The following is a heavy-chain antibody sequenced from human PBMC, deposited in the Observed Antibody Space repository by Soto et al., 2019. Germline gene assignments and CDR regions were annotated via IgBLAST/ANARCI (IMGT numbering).Heavy chain of an antibody. J-gene: IGHJ5*02. CDR1: GFTFSSYW. CDR2: IKQDGSEK. CDR3: AIEVHYGDYVWLDP. Sequence: GGSLRLSCAASGFTFSSYWMSWVRQAPGKGLEWVANIKQDGSEKYYVDSVKGRFTISRDNAKNSLYLQMNSLRAEGTAVYYCAIEVHYGDYVWLDPWGQGTLVTVSS. D-gene: IGHD4-17*01. V-gene: IGHV3-7*01.